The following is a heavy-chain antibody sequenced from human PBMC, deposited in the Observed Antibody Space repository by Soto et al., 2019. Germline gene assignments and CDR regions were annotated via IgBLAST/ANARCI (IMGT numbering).Heavy chain of an antibody. Sequence: PGGSLRLSCAASGFTFSSYSMNWVRQAPGKGLEWVSSISSSSSYIYYADSVKGRFTISRDNAKNSLYLQMNSLRAEDTAVYYCARGVVVTAIPYDYWGQGTLVTVSS. CDR3: ARGVVVTAIPYDY. J-gene: IGHJ4*02. V-gene: IGHV3-21*01. CDR2: ISSSSSYI. D-gene: IGHD2-21*02. CDR1: GFTFSSYS.